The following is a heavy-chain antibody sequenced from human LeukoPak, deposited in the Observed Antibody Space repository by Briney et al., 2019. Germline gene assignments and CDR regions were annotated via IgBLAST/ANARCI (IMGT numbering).Heavy chain of an antibody. D-gene: IGHD4-11*01. CDR2: IWYDGSNK. V-gene: IGHV3-33*06. CDR3: AKGKRPYSSYYDY. Sequence: PGRSLRLSCAASGFTFSSYGMPWVRQAPGKGLEWVAVIWYDGSNKYYADSVKGRFTISRDNSKNTLYLQMNSLRAEDTAVYYCAKGKRPYSSYYDYWGQGTLVTVSS. J-gene: IGHJ4*02. CDR1: GFTFSSYG.